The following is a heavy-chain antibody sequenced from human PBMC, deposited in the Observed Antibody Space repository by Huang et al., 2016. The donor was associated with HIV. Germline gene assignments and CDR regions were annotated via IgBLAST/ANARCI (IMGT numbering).Heavy chain of an antibody. J-gene: IGHJ4*02. V-gene: IGHV4-34*01. CDR3: ARDGPERSSGNYGASDY. D-gene: IGHD1-26*01. CDR1: GLSFSGYY. Sequence: QVQLQQWGAGLLKPSETLSLTCAVYGLSFSGYYWCWIRQPPGKGLEWIGEINESGSTNYNPSRKGRGPVSVDTSKTQFSLRLSSVTAADTAVYYCARDGPERSSGNYGASDYWGQGTLVTVSS. CDR2: INESGST.